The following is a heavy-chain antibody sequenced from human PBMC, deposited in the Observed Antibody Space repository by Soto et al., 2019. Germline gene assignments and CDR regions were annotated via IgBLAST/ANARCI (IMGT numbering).Heavy chain of an antibody. CDR3: TADHQDNPDLP. CDR2: IKSKISGGTI. J-gene: IGHJ5*02. D-gene: IGHD1-1*01. V-gene: IGHV3-15*07. Sequence: QLVESGGGLVKPGGSLKLSCVASGFTFSNAWMNWVRQAPGKGLEWVGRIKSKISGGTIDYGAPVKGRFIISRDDSKDTVYLQMNTLKTDDTAVYYCTADHQDNPDLPWGQGTLVTVSS. CDR1: GFTFSNAW.